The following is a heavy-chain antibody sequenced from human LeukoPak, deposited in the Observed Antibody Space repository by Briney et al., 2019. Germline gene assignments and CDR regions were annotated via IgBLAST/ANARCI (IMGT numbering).Heavy chain of an antibody. Sequence: GGSLRLSCAASGFTFSSYSMSWVRQAPGKGLEWVSSISSSSSYIYYADSVKGRFTISRDNAKNSLYLQMNSLRAEDSAVYYCARSYYYGSGSYSYWGQGTLVTVSS. J-gene: IGHJ4*02. CDR1: GFTFSSYS. CDR2: ISSSSSYI. CDR3: ARSYYYGSGSYSY. D-gene: IGHD3-10*01. V-gene: IGHV3-21*01.